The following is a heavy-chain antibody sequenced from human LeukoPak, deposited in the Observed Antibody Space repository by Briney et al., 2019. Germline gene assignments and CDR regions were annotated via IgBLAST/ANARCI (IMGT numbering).Heavy chain of an antibody. CDR3: ARDRYSGSYPLDY. D-gene: IGHD1-26*01. V-gene: IGHV3-11*01. Sequence: PGGSLRLSCAASGFTFSDYYMSWIRQAPGKGLEWVSYISSSGSTIYYADSVKGRFTISRDNAKNSLFLQMNSLRAEDTAVYYCARDRYSGSYPLDYWGQGTLVTVSS. CDR2: ISSSGSTI. CDR1: GFTFSDYY. J-gene: IGHJ4*02.